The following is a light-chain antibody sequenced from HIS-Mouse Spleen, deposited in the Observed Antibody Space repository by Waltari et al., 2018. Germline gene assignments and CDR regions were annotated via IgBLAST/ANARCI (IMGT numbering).Light chain of an antibody. J-gene: IGLJ2*01. CDR2: EGS. V-gene: IGLV2-23*01. CDR3: CSYAGSSTVV. CDR1: SSDVGSYNL. Sequence: QSALTPPASVSGSPGQSLTISCTGTSSDVGSYNLVSWYQQHPGKAPKLMIYEGSKRPSGVSNRFSGSKSGNTASLTISGLQAEDEADYYCCSYAGSSTVVFGGGTKLTVL.